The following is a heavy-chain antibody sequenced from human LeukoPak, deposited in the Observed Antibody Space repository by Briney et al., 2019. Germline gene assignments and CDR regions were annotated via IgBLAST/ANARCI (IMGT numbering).Heavy chain of an antibody. V-gene: IGHV1-24*01. CDR3: ATWGTYNWNDQGAFDI. CDR1: GYTLTELS. D-gene: IGHD1-20*01. J-gene: IGHJ3*02. Sequence: GASVKVSCEVSGYTLTELSMHWVRQAPGKGLEWMGGFDPEDGETIYAQKFQGRVTMTEDTSTDTAYMELSGLRSEDTAVYYCATWGTYNWNDQGAFDIWGQGTMVTVSS. CDR2: FDPEDGET.